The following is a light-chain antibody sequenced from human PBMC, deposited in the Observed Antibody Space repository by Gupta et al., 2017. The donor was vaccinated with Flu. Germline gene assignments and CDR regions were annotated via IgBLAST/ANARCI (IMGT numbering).Light chain of an antibody. J-gene: IGLJ1*01. CDR2: EVS. CDR3: SSYTSSSTYV. Sequence: QSALTQPPSVSGSRGQSGTISCTGTSSDICSYNRVSWYQQPPGTAPQLMIYEVSNRPSGVPDRFSGSKSGNTASLTISGLQAEDEADYYCSSYTSSSTYVFGTGTKVTVL. V-gene: IGLV2-18*02. CDR1: SSDICSYNR.